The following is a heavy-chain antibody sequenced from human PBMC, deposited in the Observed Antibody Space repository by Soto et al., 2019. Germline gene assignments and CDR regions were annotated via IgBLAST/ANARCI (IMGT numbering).Heavy chain of an antibody. Sequence: PGGSLRLSCAASGFTFDDYTMHWVRQAPGKGLEWVSLISWDGGSTYYADSVKGRFTISRDNSKNSLYLQMNSLRTEDTALYYCAKDIRYSSGSRDYYYGMDVWGQATTVTVSS. V-gene: IGHV3-43*01. CDR2: ISWDGGST. J-gene: IGHJ6*02. D-gene: IGHD5-18*01. CDR1: GFTFDDYT. CDR3: AKDIRYSSGSRDYYYGMDV.